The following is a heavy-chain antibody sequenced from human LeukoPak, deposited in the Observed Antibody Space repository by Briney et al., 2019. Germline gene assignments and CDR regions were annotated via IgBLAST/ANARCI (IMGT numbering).Heavy chain of an antibody. CDR3: ARDSAARGRYSVAGPFDF. Sequence: GGSLRLSCAASGFNFSSYSMNWVRQAPGNGLEWVSYMSSNSTYIYYADSVKGRFTISRDDAKNSVYLQMNSLRAEDTTIYYCARDSAARGRYSVAGPFDFWGKGSLVTVSA. D-gene: IGHD6-19*01. J-gene: IGHJ4*02. CDR2: MSSNSTYI. V-gene: IGHV3-21*01. CDR1: GFNFSSYS.